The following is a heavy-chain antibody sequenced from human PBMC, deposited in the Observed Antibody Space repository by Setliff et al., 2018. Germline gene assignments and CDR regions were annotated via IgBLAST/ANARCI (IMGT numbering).Heavy chain of an antibody. CDR1: GYTFTAYH. V-gene: IGHV1-8*03. J-gene: IGHJ4*02. Sequence: ASVKVSCKVSGYTFTAYHINWVRQATGQGLEWMGWMDPNNGQTGYAQKFQGRVTFTRDTSISAAYMELSSLGSEDTAIYYCARSVSYCGPDCSRRFDFWGQGTLVTVSS. D-gene: IGHD2-21*02. CDR3: ARSVSYCGPDCSRRFDF. CDR2: MDPNNGQT.